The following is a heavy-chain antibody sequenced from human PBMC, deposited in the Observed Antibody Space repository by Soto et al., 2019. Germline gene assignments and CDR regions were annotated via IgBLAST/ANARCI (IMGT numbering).Heavy chain of an antibody. CDR1: GFTFSSYG. D-gene: IGHD3-10*01. CDR3: AKGPSWFGELLSEIDY. V-gene: IGHV3-33*06. CDR2: IWYDGSNK. Sequence: HPGGSLRLSCAASGFTFSSYGMHWVRQAPGKGLEWVAVIWYDGSNKYYADSVKGRFTISRDNSKNTLYLQMNSLRAEDTAVYYCAKGPSWFGELLSEIDYWGQGTLVTVSS. J-gene: IGHJ4*02.